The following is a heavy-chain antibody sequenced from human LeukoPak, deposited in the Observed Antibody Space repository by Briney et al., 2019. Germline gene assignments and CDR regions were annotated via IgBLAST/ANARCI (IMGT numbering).Heavy chain of an antibody. CDR1: GGSISSGGYQ. Sequence: KPSETLSLTCTVSGGSISSGGYQWSWIRQHPGKGLEWIGYIYYSGSTYYNPSLKSRVTISVDTSTNQFSLKLSSVTAADTAVYYRARGANYFDYWGQGTLVTVSS. J-gene: IGHJ4*02. CDR2: IYYSGST. V-gene: IGHV4-31*03. D-gene: IGHD1-26*01. CDR3: ARGANYFDY.